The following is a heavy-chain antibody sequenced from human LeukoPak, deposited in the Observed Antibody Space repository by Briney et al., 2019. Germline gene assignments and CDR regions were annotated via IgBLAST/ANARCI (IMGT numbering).Heavy chain of an antibody. CDR1: GFTFSNAW. V-gene: IGHV3-15*01. Sequence: GGPLRLSCAASGFTFSNAWMSWVRQAPGKGLEWVGRIKSKTDGGTTDYAAPVKGRFTISRDDSKNTLYLQMNSLKTEDTAVYYCTTDQWSAVADPWGFDYWGQGTLVTVSS. CDR3: TTDQWSAVADPWGFDY. D-gene: IGHD6-19*01. J-gene: IGHJ4*02. CDR2: IKSKTDGGTT.